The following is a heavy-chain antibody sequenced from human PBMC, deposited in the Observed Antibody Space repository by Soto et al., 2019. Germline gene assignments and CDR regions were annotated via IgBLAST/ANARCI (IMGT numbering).Heavy chain of an antibody. CDR2: INHSGST. D-gene: IGHD2-15*01. CDR3: ARARPRRRYCSGGSCRGYDAFDI. CDR1: GGSFSGYY. V-gene: IGHV4-34*01. J-gene: IGHJ3*02. Sequence: KTSETLSLTCAVYGGSFSGYYWSWIRQPPGKGLEWIGEINHSGSTNYNPSLKSRVTISVDTSKNQFSLKLSSVTAADTAVYYCARARPRRRYCSGGSCRGYDAFDIWGQGTMVTVSS.